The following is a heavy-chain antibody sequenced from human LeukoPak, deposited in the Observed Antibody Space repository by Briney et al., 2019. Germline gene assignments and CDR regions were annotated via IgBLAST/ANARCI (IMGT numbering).Heavy chain of an antibody. CDR2: ISPSGDST. CDR1: GLTFSTYA. J-gene: IGHJ4*02. D-gene: IGHD2-21*02. Sequence: GGSLRLSCATSGLTFSTYAMSWVRQAPGKGLEWVAAISPSGDSTTYRDSVKGQFTISRDNSRNRLYLQMNTLTVEDTAIYYCARRLLTGGVTDFFDFWGQGALVTVSS. V-gene: IGHV3-23*01. CDR3: ARRLLTGGVTDFFDF.